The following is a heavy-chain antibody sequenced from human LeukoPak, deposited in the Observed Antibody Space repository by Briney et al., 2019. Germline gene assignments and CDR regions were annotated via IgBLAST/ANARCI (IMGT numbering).Heavy chain of an antibody. Sequence: SSYAMHWVRQAPGKGLEWIGSIYYSGSTYYNPSLKSRVTISVDTSKNQFSLKLSSVTAADTAVYYCARDPPTEMATITEGYYYGMDVWGQGTTVTVSS. CDR2: IYYSGST. D-gene: IGHD5-24*01. CDR1: SSYA. J-gene: IGHJ6*02. V-gene: IGHV4-39*07. CDR3: ARDPPTEMATITEGYYYGMDV.